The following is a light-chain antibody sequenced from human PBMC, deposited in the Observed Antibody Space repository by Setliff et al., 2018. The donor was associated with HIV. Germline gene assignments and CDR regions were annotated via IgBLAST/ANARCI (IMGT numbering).Light chain of an antibody. Sequence: QSALTQPASVSGSPGQSITISCTGTSNDVGRYDLVSWYQQYPGKAPKVVISDVSKRPSGVPDRISGSKSGNTASLTISGLQAEDEADYYCCSYAGSYTWMFGGGTKVTVL. V-gene: IGLV2-11*01. J-gene: IGLJ3*02. CDR3: CSYAGSYTWM. CDR2: DVS. CDR1: SNDVGRYDL.